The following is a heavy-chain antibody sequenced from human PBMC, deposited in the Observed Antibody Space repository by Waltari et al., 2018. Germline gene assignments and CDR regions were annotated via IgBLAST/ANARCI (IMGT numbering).Heavy chain of an antibody. CDR3: AKDHSMDY. D-gene: IGHD2-15*01. J-gene: IGHJ4*02. CDR2: IRYDGSNK. Sequence: QVQLVESGGGVVQPGGSLRLSCAASGFTSRSYGMHWVRQAPGKGLEWVAFIRYDGSNKYYADSVKGRFTISRDNSKNTLYLQMNSLRAEDTAVYYCAKDHSMDYWGQGTLVTVSS. CDR1: GFTSRSYG. V-gene: IGHV3-30*02.